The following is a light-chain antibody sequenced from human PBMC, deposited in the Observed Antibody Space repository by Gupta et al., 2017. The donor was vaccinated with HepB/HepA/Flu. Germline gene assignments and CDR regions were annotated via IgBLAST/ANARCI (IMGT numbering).Light chain of an antibody. CDR1: QSISKY. CDR2: DAS. J-gene: IGKJ4*01. Sequence: EIVLTQSPATLSLSPGERATLSCRASQSISKYLAWYQQKPGQAPRLLIYDASSRATGIAARGRGSGSGTDGTLTISSLEPEDVAVDYCPQRSNGSFTFGGGTKLEIK. V-gene: IGKV3-11*01. CDR3: PQRSNGSFT.